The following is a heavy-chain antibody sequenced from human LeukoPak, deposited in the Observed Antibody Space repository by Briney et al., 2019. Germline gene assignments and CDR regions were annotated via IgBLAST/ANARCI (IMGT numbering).Heavy chain of an antibody. V-gene: IGHV4-38-2*02. J-gene: IGHJ4*02. D-gene: IGHD3-22*01. CDR3: AREGGVILSSGYYSLNY. CDR1: GYSISSGYY. Sequence: PSETLSLTCTVSGYSISSGYYWGWIRQPPGKGLEWIGSIYHSGSTYYNPSLKSRVTISVDTSKNQFSLKLSSVTAADTAVYYCAREGGVILSSGYYSLNYWGQGTLVTVSS. CDR2: IYHSGST.